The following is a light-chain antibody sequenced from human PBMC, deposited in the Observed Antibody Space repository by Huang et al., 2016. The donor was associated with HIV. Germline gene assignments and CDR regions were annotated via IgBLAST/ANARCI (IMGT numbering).Light chain of an antibody. CDR1: QSVSRY. Sequence: EIVLTQSPATLSLSPGERATLSCRASQSVSRYLAWYQQKPGQAPRLLIYDASNRATGIPVRFSGSGSGTDFTLTISSLETEDSAVYYCQQRSNWPPLTFGGGTKVEIK. V-gene: IGKV3-11*01. J-gene: IGKJ4*01. CDR2: DAS. CDR3: QQRSNWPPLT.